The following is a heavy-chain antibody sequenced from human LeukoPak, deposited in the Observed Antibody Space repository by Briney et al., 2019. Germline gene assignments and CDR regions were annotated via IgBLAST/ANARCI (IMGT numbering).Heavy chain of an antibody. V-gene: IGHV1-18*01. CDR1: GYTFTSYG. Sequence: APVKVSCKASGYTFTSYGISWVRQAPGQGLEWMGWISAYSGNTNYVQKLQGRVTMTTDTSTSTAYMELRSLRSDDTAVYYCARHRYIYGGDYWGQGTLVTVSS. J-gene: IGHJ4*02. D-gene: IGHD5-18*01. CDR3: ARHRYIYGGDY. CDR2: ISAYSGNT.